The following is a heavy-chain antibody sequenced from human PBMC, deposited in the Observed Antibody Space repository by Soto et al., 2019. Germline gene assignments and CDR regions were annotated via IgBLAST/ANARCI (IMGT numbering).Heavy chain of an antibody. Sequence: QVQLVQSGAEVQKPGSSVKVSCKASGGTFSSYTISWVRQAPGQGLEWMGRIIPILGIANYAQKFQGRVTITADKSTSTAYMELSSLRSEDTAVYYCAGGYCSGGSCYSEFDYWGQGTLVTVSS. CDR2: IIPILGIA. J-gene: IGHJ4*02. V-gene: IGHV1-69*02. D-gene: IGHD2-15*01. CDR1: GGTFSSYT. CDR3: AGGYCSGGSCYSEFDY.